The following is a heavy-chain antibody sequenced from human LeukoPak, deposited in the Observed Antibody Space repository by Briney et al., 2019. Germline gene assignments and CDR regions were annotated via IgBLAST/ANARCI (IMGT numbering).Heavy chain of an antibody. Sequence: PSQTLSLTCAVSGGSISSGGYSWSWIRQPPGKGLEWIGYIYHSGSTYYNPSLKSRVTISVDRSKNQFSLKLSSVTAADTAVYYCARALGYCSGGSCYDNNWFDPWGQGTLVAVSS. CDR1: GGSISSGGYS. V-gene: IGHV4-30-2*01. CDR3: ARALGYCSGGSCYDNNWFDP. J-gene: IGHJ5*02. D-gene: IGHD2-15*01. CDR2: IYHSGST.